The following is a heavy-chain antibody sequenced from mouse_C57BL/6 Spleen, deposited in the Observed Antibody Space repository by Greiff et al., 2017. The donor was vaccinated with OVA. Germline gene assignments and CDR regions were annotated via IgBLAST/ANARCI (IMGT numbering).Heavy chain of an antibody. D-gene: IGHD1-1*01. CDR2: ISYDGSN. J-gene: IGHJ4*01. Sequence: DVKLQESGPGLVKPSQSLSLTCSVTGYSITSGYYWNWIRQFPGNQLERMGFISYDGSNKYNPSLKNRISITRDTSKNQFFLKLNSVTTEDTATYYCAYGISGYAMDGWGQGTSVTVSS. V-gene: IGHV3-6*01. CDR1: GYSITSGYY. CDR3: AYGISGYAMDG.